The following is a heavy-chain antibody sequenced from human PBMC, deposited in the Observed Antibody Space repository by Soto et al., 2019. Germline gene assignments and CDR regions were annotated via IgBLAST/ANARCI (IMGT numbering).Heavy chain of an antibody. J-gene: IGHJ6*02. CDR2: IIPMLDSA. Sequence: QVQLVQSGAEVKKPGSSVKVSCKASGGTFDNCAITWVRQAPGQGLEWMAGIIPMLDSANYAEKFQDRVTITADESPRTAYMELSGLRSEATAVYYCATTYHYDRGGKTYFYYGMDVWGQGTTVTVSS. V-gene: IGHV1-69*12. D-gene: IGHD3-22*01. CDR1: GGTFDNCA. CDR3: ATTYHYDRGGKTYFYYGMDV.